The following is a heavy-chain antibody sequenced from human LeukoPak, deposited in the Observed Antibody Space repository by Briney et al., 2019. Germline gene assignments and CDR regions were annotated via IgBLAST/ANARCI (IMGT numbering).Heavy chain of an antibody. V-gene: IGHV4-39*01. CDR2: IYYSGST. Sequence: PSETLSLTCTVSGGSISSSSYYWGWIRQPPGMGLEWIGSIYYSGSTYYNPSLKSRVTISVDTSKNQFSLKLSSVTAADTAVYYCARLPVRRGYCNGGSCEPKYYFDYWGQGTLVTVSS. CDR1: GGSISSSSYY. J-gene: IGHJ4*02. CDR3: ARLPVRRGYCNGGSCEPKYYFDY. D-gene: IGHD2-15*01.